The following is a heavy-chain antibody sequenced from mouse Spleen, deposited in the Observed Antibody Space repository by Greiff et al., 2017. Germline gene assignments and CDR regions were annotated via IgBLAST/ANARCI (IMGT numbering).Heavy chain of an antibody. J-gene: IGHJ4*01. CDR3: ARRGYDGYYSYAMDY. CDR1: GYTFTSYW. Sequence: EVQLQQPGAELVKPGASVKMSCKASGYTFTSYWMHWVKQSHGKSLEWIGDINPNNGGTSYNQKFKGKATLTVDKSSSTAYMELRSLTSEDSAVYYCARRGYDGYYSYAMDYWGQGTSVTVSS. CDR2: INPNNGGT. D-gene: IGHD2-3*01. V-gene: IGHV1-26*01.